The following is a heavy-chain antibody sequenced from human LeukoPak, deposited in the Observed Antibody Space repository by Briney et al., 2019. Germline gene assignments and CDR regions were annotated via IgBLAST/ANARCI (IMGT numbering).Heavy chain of an antibody. CDR1: GFTVSRNY. J-gene: IGHJ4*02. D-gene: IGHD5-18*01. CDR3: ARGYNYGYDY. Sequence: GGSLRLSCAASGFTVSRNYMNWVRQAPGKGLEWVSLIYSGGGTYYADSVKGRFTISRDNSKNTLYLQMNSLRAEDTAVYYCARGYNYGYDYGGQGTLVTVSS. V-gene: IGHV3-66*01. CDR2: IYSGGGT.